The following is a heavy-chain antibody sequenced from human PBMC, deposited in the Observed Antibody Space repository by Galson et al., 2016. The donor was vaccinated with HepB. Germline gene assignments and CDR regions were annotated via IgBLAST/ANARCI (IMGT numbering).Heavy chain of an antibody. J-gene: IGHJ6*02. CDR2: IKQDGSQK. Sequence: SLRLSCAASGFTFSSYWMSWVRQAPGKGLEWVANIKQDGSQKYYVDSVRGRYTIYRDSSENSLHLQMSSLRAEDTAKYYCAGKRSDNYGMDVWGQGTTVTVSS. CDR3: AGKRSDNYGMDV. CDR1: GFTFSSYW. V-gene: IGHV3-7*01. D-gene: IGHD4-17*01.